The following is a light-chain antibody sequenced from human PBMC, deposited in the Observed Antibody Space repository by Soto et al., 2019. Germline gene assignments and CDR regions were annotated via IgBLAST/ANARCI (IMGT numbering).Light chain of an antibody. Sequence: DIQVTQSPSSLSASVGDAVTITCRASRTVGTFLNWYQQKPGKAPNLLIYSASTLHSGVPSRFSASGSGTDFALTISGLQPEDSATYYCQLSYITWTFGQGTKVDSK. CDR3: QLSYITWT. J-gene: IGKJ1*01. CDR1: RTVGTF. CDR2: SAS. V-gene: IGKV1-39*01.